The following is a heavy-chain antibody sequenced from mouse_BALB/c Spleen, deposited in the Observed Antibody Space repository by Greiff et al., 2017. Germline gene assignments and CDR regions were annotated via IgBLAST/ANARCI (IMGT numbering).Heavy chain of an antibody. CDR2: ISYSGST. D-gene: IGHD2-2*01. CDR3: AREGGYHWYFDV. V-gene: IGHV3-8*02. Sequence: EVMLVESGPSLVKPSQTLSLTCSVTGDSITSGYWNWIRKFPGNKLEYMGYISYSGSTYYNPSLKSRISITRDTSKNQYYLQLNSVTTEDTATYYCAREGGYHWYFDVWGAGTTVTVSS. J-gene: IGHJ1*01. CDR1: GDSITSGY.